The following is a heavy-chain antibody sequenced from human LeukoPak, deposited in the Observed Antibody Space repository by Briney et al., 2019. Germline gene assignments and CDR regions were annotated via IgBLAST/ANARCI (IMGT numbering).Heavy chain of an antibody. CDR2: ITSSSSYI. V-gene: IGHV3-21*01. D-gene: IGHD6-19*01. CDR3: ARGRSGWYHNFDY. CDR1: GFTFSNAW. Sequence: GGSLILSCAASGFTFSNAWMSWVRQAPGKGLEWVSSITSSSSYIYYADAVKGRFTISRDNAKNSLYLQMNSLRAEDTAVYYCARGRSGWYHNFDYWGQGTLVTVSS. J-gene: IGHJ4*02.